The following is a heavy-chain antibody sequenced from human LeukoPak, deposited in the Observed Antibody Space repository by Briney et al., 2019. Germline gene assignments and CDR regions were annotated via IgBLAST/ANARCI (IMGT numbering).Heavy chain of an antibody. J-gene: IGHJ4*02. Sequence: SETLSLTCTVSGGSISSYYWGWIRQPPGKGLEWIGGIYYSGSTYYNPSLKSRVTISVDTSKNQFSLKLSSVTAADTAVYYCARRDNSVWYYFDYWGQGTLVTVSS. V-gene: IGHV4-39*01. CDR3: ARRDNSVWYYFDY. CDR2: IYYSGST. D-gene: IGHD6-19*01. CDR1: GGSISSYY.